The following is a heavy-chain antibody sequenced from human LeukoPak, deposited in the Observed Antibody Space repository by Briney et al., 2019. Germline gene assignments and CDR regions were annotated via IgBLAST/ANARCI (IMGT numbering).Heavy chain of an antibody. V-gene: IGHV4-34*01. CDR2: INHSGST. CDR1: GGSFSGYY. CDR3: ARGGDFWSGRSWFDP. Sequence: PSETLSLTCAVYGGSFSGYYWSWIRQPPGKGLEWIGEINHSGSTNYNPSLKSRVTISVDTSKNQFSLKLSSVTAADTAVYYCARGGDFWSGRSWFDPWGQGTLVTVSS. D-gene: IGHD3-3*01. J-gene: IGHJ5*02.